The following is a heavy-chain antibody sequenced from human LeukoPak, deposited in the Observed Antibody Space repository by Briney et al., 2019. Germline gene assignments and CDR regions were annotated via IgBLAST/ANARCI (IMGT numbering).Heavy chain of an antibody. CDR3: AKPRDSSGYSAFDI. J-gene: IGHJ3*02. V-gene: IGHV3-74*01. D-gene: IGHD3-22*01. Sequence: GGSLRLSCAASGFTFSSYWMHWVRQAPGKGLVWVSRISSDGSNKNYADSVKGRFTISRDNSKNTLYLQMNSLRAEDTAVYYCAKPRDSSGYSAFDIWGQGTMVTVSS. CDR1: GFTFSSYW. CDR2: ISSDGSNK.